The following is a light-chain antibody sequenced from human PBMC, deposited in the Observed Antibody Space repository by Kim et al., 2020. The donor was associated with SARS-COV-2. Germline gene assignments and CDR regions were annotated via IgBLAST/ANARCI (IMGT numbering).Light chain of an antibody. Sequence: QKVTISCSGSSSNIGNNYVSWYQHTPGTAPKLLMYDNNERPSGIPDRFSGSKSGTSATLGISGLQTGDEADYYCGTWDSSLSAVVFGGGTKVTVL. CDR2: DNN. CDR3: GTWDSSLSAVV. J-gene: IGLJ3*02. CDR1: SSNIGNNY. V-gene: IGLV1-51*01.